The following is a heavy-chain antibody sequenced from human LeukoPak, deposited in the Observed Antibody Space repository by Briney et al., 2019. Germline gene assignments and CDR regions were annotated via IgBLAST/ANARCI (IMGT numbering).Heavy chain of an antibody. CDR1: GGSISSYY. J-gene: IGHJ4*02. CDR3: ARGTDYYGSGSYYIIDY. Sequence: PSETLSLTCTVSGGSISSYYWSWIRQPAGKGLEWIGRIYTSGSTNYNPSLKSRVTMSVDTSKNQFSLKLSSVTAADTAVYYCARGTDYYGSGSYYIIDYWGQGTLVTVSS. V-gene: IGHV4-4*07. D-gene: IGHD3-10*01. CDR2: IYTSGST.